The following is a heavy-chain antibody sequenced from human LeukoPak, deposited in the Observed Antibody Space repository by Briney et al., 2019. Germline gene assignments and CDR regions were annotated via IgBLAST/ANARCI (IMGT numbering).Heavy chain of an antibody. CDR1: GFTFSSYA. D-gene: IGHD6-13*01. Sequence: GGSLRLSCAASGFTFSSYAMHWVRQAPGKGLEWVAVISYDGSNKYYADSVKGRFTISRDNSKNTLYLQMNSLRAEDTAVYYCARELSVSSLFDYWGQGTLVTVSS. V-gene: IGHV3-30-3*01. CDR2: ISYDGSNK. CDR3: ARELSVSSLFDY. J-gene: IGHJ4*02.